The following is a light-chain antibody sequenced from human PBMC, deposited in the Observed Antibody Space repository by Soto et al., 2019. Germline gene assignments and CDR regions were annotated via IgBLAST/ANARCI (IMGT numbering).Light chain of an antibody. CDR1: QSVSYY. V-gene: IGKV3-11*01. CDR3: QQRSNWPPIT. J-gene: IGKJ5*01. CDR2: DAS. Sequence: EIVLTQSPATLSLSPGERATLSCRASQSVSYYLAWYQQKPGQAPRLLIYDASSRATGIPARFSGSGSGTDFTLTISSLEPEDFAVYYCQQRSNWPPITFGQGTRLEMK.